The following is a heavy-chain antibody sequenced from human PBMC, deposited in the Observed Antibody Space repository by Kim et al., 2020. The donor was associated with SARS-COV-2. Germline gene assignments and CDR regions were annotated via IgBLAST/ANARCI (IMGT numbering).Heavy chain of an antibody. Sequence: YNPSLKRRVTKSVDTSKNQFSLKLSSVTAADTAVYYCAREGEWLVRAFDYWGQGTLVTVSS. CDR3: AREGEWLVRAFDY. J-gene: IGHJ4*02. D-gene: IGHD6-19*01. V-gene: IGHV4-39*07.